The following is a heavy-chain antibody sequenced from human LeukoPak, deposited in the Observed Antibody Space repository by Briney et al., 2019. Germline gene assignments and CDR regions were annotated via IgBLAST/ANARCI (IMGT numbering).Heavy chain of an antibody. J-gene: IGHJ4*02. CDR1: GFTFSSYA. CDR2: ISGSGGST. CDR3: ARVSGYDLGGFDY. D-gene: IGHD5-12*01. Sequence: GGSLRLSCAASGFTFSSYAMSWVRQAPGKGLEWVSAISGSGGSTYYADSVKGRFTISRDSSKNTLYLQMNSLRAEDTAVYYCARVSGYDLGGFDYWGQGTLVTVSS. V-gene: IGHV3-23*01.